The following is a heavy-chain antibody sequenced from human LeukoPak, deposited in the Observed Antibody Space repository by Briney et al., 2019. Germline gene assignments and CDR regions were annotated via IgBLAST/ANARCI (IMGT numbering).Heavy chain of an antibody. J-gene: IGHJ4*02. D-gene: IGHD1-26*01. CDR2: IWSDGSNK. Sequence: GGSLRLSCAASGFTFSSYGMHWVRQAPGEGLEWVTFIWSDGSNKNYADSVKGRFTISRDNSKNTLYPQMNSLRVEDTAVYYCARKGYSGTYRYYFDYWGQGTLVTVSS. V-gene: IGHV3-33*01. CDR3: ARKGYSGTYRYYFDY. CDR1: GFTFSSYG.